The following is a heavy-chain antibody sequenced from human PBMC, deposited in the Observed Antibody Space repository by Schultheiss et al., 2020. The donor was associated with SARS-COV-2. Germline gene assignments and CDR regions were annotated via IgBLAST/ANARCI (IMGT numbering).Heavy chain of an antibody. CDR1: GGSISSSSYY. D-gene: IGHD2-2*02. CDR3: ARQGGRSVVVPAAIHRINWFDP. V-gene: IGHV4-39*07. CDR2: IYYSGST. J-gene: IGHJ5*02. Sequence: SETLSLTCTVSGGSISSSSYYWGWIRQPPGNGLEWIGSIYYSGSTYYNPSLKSRVTISVDTSKNQFSLKLSSVTAADTAVYYCARQGGRSVVVPAAIHRINWFDPWGQGTLVTVSS.